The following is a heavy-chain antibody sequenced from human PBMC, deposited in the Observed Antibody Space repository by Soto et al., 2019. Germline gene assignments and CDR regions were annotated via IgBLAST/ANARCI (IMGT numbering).Heavy chain of an antibody. D-gene: IGHD6-13*01. V-gene: IGHV3-23*01. Sequence: GGSLRLSYAASGFTFSSYAMSWVRQAPGKGLEWVSAISGSGGSTYYADSVKGRFTISRDNSKNTLYLQMNSLRAEDTAVYYCAKDYLKVAAAGTVDYWGQGTLVTVSS. CDR2: ISGSGGST. CDR1: GFTFSSYA. J-gene: IGHJ4*02. CDR3: AKDYLKVAAAGTVDY.